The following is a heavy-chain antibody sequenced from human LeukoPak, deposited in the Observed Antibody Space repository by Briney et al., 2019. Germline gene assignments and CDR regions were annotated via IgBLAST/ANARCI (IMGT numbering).Heavy chain of an antibody. D-gene: IGHD3-10*01. J-gene: IGHJ4*02. CDR2: IYYSGRP. CDR3: ARAYYYGSGSYYSFDY. CDR1: GDSFSSSSYY. V-gene: IGHV4-39*07. Sequence: SETLSLTCTVSGDSFSSSSYYWGWIRQPPGKGLEWIGHIYYSGRPYYNPSLKSRVTISVDTSKNHFSLKLSSVTAADTAVYYCARAYYYGSGSYYSFDYWGQGTLVTVSS.